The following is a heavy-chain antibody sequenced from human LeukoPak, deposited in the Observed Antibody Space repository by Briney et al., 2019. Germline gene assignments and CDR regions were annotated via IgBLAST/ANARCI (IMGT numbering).Heavy chain of an antibody. CDR1: GFTFSSYA. J-gene: IGHJ4*02. CDR3: VPLIPDLWSGYPYY. V-gene: IGHV3-64D*06. D-gene: IGHD3-3*01. CDR2: ISSNGGST. Sequence: GGSLRLSCSASGFTFSSYAMHWVRQAPGKGLEYVSAISSNGGSTYYADSVKGRFTISRDNSKNTLYLQMSSLRAEDTAVYYCVPLIPDLWSGYPYYWGQGTLVTVSS.